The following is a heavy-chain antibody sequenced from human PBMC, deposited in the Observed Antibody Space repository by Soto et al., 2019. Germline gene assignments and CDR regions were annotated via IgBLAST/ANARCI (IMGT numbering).Heavy chain of an antibody. J-gene: IGHJ4*02. D-gene: IGHD6-19*01. V-gene: IGHV4-61*08. Sequence: SETLSLTCTVSDDSFRGAEYFWSWIRQPLGKGPEWIGYTYYNGDTKYNPALRSRVTMSEDTSKNQFSLRLSAVTAADTAVYFCARGPAYIDGWRTFDLWGRGILVTVSS. CDR1: DDSFRGAEYF. CDR3: ARGPAYIDGWRTFDL. CDR2: TYYNGDT.